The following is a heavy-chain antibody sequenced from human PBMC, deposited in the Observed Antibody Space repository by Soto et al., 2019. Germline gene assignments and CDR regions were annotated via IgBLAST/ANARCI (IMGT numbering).Heavy chain of an antibody. CDR1: GGSISSGGYS. CDR3: ARVGPGARTFDY. V-gene: IGHV4-30-2*01. CDR2: IYHSGST. Sequence: SETLSLTCAVSGGSISSGGYSWSWIRQPLGKGLEWIGYIYHSGSTYYNPSLKSRVTISVDRSKNQFSLKLSSVTAADTAVYYCARVGPGARTFDYWGQGTLVTVSS. J-gene: IGHJ4*02. D-gene: IGHD3-10*01.